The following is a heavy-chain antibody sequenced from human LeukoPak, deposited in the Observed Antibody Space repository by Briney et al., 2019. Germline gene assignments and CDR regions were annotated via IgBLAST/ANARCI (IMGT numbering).Heavy chain of an antibody. CDR3: ARAYSGSYSYYFDY. D-gene: IGHD1-26*01. Sequence: SETLSLTCTVSGGSISSGSYYWSWIRQPAGKGLEWIGRIYTSGSTNYNPSLKSRVTISVDTSKNQFSLKLSSVTAADTAVYYCARAYSGSYSYYFDYWGQGTLVTVSS. CDR1: GGSISSGSYY. V-gene: IGHV4-61*02. CDR2: IYTSGST. J-gene: IGHJ4*02.